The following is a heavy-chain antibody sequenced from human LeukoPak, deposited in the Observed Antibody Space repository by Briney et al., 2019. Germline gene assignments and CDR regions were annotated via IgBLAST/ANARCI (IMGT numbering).Heavy chain of an antibody. CDR3: ARVAHNYDLLTGYYPYLDYFDF. CDR2: INPNNGDT. D-gene: IGHD3-9*01. V-gene: IGHV1-2*02. Sequence: GASVKVSCKASGYTFSGNFMHGVRQAPGQGLEWMGWINPNNGDTNYAQKFQGRVTVTRDTSISTAYMELSRLRSDDTAVFYCARVAHNYDLLTGYYPYLDYFDFWGQGTLVTVSS. CDR1: GYTFSGNF. J-gene: IGHJ4*02.